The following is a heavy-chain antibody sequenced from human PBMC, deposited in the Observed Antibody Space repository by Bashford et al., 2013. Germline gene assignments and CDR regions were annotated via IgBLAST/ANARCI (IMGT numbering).Heavy chain of an antibody. CDR3: ASTVTRRGSFDY. D-gene: IGHD4-17*01. J-gene: IGHJ4*02. V-gene: IGHV1-69*06. CDR1: GGTFSSYA. CDR2: IIPIFGTA. Sequence: SVKVSCKASGGTFSSYAISWVRQAPGQGLEWMGGIIPIFGTANYAQKFQGRVTITADKSTSTAYMELSSLRSEDTAVYYCASTVTRRGSFDYVGPGNPGHRLL.